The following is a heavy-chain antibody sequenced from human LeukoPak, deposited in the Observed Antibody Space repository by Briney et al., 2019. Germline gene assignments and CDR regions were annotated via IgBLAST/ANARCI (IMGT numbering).Heavy chain of an antibody. CDR3: ARTGYSSHRFDY. CDR1: GGSITGHY. V-gene: IGHV4-59*08. CDR2: IYYSGST. J-gene: IGHJ4*02. D-gene: IGHD5-18*01. Sequence: PSETLSLTCTVSGGSITGHYWIWIRQPPGQGLEWIGYIYYSGSTNYNPSLKSRVTISVDTSKNQFSLKLSSVTAADTAVYYCARTGYSSHRFDYWGQGTLVTVSS.